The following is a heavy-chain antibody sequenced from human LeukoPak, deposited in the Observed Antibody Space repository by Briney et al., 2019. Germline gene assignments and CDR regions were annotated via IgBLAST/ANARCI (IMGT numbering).Heavy chain of an antibody. CDR1: GFTFSSYS. CDR2: ISSSSSYI. Sequence: GGSLRLSCAASGFTFSSYSMNWVRQAPGKGLEWVSSISSSSSYIYYADSVKGRFTISRDNAKNSLYLQMNSLRAEDTAVYYCARSGRFGGLLPILIVVWGQGTLVTVSS. V-gene: IGHV3-21*01. J-gene: IGHJ4*02. CDR3: ARSGRFGGLLPILIVV. D-gene: IGHD3-10*01.